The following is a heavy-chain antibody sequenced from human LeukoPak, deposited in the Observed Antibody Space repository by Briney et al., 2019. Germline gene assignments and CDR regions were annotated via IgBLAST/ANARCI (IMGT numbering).Heavy chain of an antibody. CDR2: ISSSGSTI. CDR3: ARENAYYYDY. V-gene: IGHV3-48*03. CDR1: GFTFSSYE. Sequence: TGGSLRLSCAASGFTFSSYEMNWVRPAPGKGLEWVSYISSSGSTIYYADSVKGRFTISRDNAKNSLYLQMNSLRAEDTAVYYCARENAYYYDYWGQGTLVTVSS. J-gene: IGHJ4*02. D-gene: IGHD3-16*01.